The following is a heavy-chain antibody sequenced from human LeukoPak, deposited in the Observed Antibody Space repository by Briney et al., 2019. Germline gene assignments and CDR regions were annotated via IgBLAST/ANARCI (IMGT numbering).Heavy chain of an antibody. D-gene: IGHD3-22*01. V-gene: IGHV3-7*01. CDR1: GFSFNSNW. CDR3: ARGAYYYDSSGYYYFDY. J-gene: IGHJ4*02. Sequence: GGSLRLSCAAPGFSFNSNWMGWVRQAPGKGLEWVAHIKRDGSQKYYLDSVKGRFTISRDNAKNSLYLQMNSLRVEDTAVYYCARGAYYYDSSGYYYFDYWGQGTLVTVSS. CDR2: IKRDGSQK.